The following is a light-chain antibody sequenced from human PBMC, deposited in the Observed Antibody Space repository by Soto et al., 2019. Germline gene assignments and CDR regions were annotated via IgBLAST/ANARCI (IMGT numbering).Light chain of an antibody. J-gene: IGKJ1*01. CDR2: GAS. CDR1: QTVSSN. CDR3: QQYNNWPPMT. Sequence: EIVMTQSPATLSVSPGVRATLSCRASQTVSSNLAWYQQKPGQAPRLLVYGASTRATGIPARFSGSGSGIEFTLTISSLQSEDFAVYYCQQYNNWPPMTFGQGTKVEIK. V-gene: IGKV3-15*01.